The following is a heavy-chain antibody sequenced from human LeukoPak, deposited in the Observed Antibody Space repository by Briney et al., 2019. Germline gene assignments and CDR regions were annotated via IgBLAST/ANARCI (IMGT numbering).Heavy chain of an antibody. CDR3: ARDSLSYYYDSSGHRGY. J-gene: IGHJ4*02. D-gene: IGHD3-22*01. CDR1: GFTFSSYA. V-gene: IGHV3-30-3*01. CDR2: ISYDGSNK. Sequence: GRSLRLSCAASGFTFSSYAMHWVRQAPGKGLEWVAVISYDGSNKYYADSVKGQFTISRDNSKNTLYLQMNSLRAEDTAVYYCARDSLSYYYDSSGHRGYWGQGTLVTVSS.